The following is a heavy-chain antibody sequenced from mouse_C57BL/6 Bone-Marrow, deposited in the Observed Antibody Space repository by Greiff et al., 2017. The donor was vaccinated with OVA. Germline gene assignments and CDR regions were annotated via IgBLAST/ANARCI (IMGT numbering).Heavy chain of an antibody. J-gene: IGHJ4*01. CDR3: ARRDYDYDDYAMDY. Sequence: QVQLQQSGAELVRPGTSVKMSCKASGYTFTNYWIGWAKQRPGHGLEWIGDIYPGGGYTNYNEKFKGKATLTADKSSSTAYMQFSSLTSEDSAIYYCARRDYDYDDYAMDYWGQGTSVTVSS. CDR2: IYPGGGYT. V-gene: IGHV1-63*01. D-gene: IGHD2-4*01. CDR1: GYTFTNYW.